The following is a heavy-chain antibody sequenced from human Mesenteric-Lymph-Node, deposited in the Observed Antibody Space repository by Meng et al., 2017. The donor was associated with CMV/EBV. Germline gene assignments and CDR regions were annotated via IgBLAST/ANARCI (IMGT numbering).Heavy chain of an antibody. V-gene: IGHV4-59*01. CDR1: SGYISSYY. Sequence: SETLSLTCTVSSGYISSYYWSWIRQPPGKGLEWIGWVYYSGTTNYNPSLKSRVTISIDTSQNHFSLTLTFVTAADTAVYYCAREGGQLVFDYWGQGTLVTVSS. D-gene: IGHD1-1*01. J-gene: IGHJ4*02. CDR3: AREGGQLVFDY. CDR2: VYYSGTT.